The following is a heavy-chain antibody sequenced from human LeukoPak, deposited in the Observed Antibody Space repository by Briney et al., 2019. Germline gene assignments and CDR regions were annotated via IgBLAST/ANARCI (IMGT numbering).Heavy chain of an antibody. CDR2: IYYSGNT. V-gene: IGHV4-39*01. D-gene: IGHD3-10*01. CDR1: GGSISSSTYY. Sequence: SETLSLTCTVSGGSISSSTYYWGWIRQPPGKGLEWIGSIYYSGNTYYNPSLKSRVTISVDTSKNQFSLKLSSVTAADTAVYYCARWIHVSETWFLDYWGQGTLVTVSS. J-gene: IGHJ4*02. CDR3: ARWIHVSETWFLDY.